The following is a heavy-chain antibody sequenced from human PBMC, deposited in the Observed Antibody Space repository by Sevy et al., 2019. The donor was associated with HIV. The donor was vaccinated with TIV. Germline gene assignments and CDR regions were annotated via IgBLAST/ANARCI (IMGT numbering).Heavy chain of an antibody. J-gene: IGHJ3*01. CDR3: ARDIDSSGYSYAFDL. CDR1: GFIFSNYE. Sequence: GGSLRLSCKASGFIFSNYEMNWVRQAPGKGLEWVSYISPSGHAIYYADSVKGQFTVSRDNAKNSLYLQMNSLSGDDADLYYCARDIDSSGYSYAFDLWGQGTMVTVSS. CDR2: ISPSGHAI. D-gene: IGHD3-22*01. V-gene: IGHV3-48*03.